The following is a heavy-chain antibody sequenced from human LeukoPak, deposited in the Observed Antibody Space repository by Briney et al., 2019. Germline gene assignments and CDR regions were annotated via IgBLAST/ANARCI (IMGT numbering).Heavy chain of an antibody. CDR2: MNPDTGDT. CDR1: GYTFTGYD. V-gene: IGHV1-8*01. Sequence: ASVGVSCKGSGYTFTGYDINWVRQATGQGLEWMGWMNPDTGDTGYAQKFPGRVTMTRSTSIDTAYMELSGLTSEDTAIYYCTRGSLSGSSRDYWGQGTLVTVSS. D-gene: IGHD1-26*01. J-gene: IGHJ4*02. CDR3: TRGSLSGSSRDY.